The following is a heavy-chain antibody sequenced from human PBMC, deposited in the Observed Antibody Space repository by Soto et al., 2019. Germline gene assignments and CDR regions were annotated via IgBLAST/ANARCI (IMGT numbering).Heavy chain of an antibody. D-gene: IGHD3-22*01. Sequence: GESLRISCKGSGYSFTSYWIGWVRQMPGKGLEWMGIIYPSDSDTRYSPSFQGQVTISADKSISTAYLQWSSLKASDTAMYYCARPTYYYDSSGYEGPFDYWGQGTLVTVSS. CDR2: IYPSDSDT. J-gene: IGHJ4*02. CDR1: GYSFTSYW. V-gene: IGHV5-51*01. CDR3: ARPTYYYDSSGYEGPFDY.